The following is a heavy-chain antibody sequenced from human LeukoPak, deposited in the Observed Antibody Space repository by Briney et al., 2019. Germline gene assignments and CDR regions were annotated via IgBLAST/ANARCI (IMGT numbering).Heavy chain of an antibody. CDR3: ARGRQDVTMIVVVMTAVSYYLDV. V-gene: IGHV4-34*01. CDR1: GGSFSGYY. CDR2: MNPSGST. Sequence: SETLSLTCAVSGGSFSGYYWTWIRQTPEKGLEWIGEMNPSGSTSYNPSLKSRVTISVDTSKNQFPLKLSSVTAADTAVYYCARGRQDVTMIVVVMTAVSYYLDVWGKGTTVTVS. J-gene: IGHJ6*03. D-gene: IGHD3-22*01.